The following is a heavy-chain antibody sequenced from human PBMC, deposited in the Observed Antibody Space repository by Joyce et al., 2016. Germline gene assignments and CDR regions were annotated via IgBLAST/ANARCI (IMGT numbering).Heavy chain of an antibody. V-gene: IGHV4-4*02. Sequence: QVQLQESGPGLVKPSGTLSLTCAGSGGSISSRNWWSWVRQSSGKGLEWIGEIYYSGYNNNNPALKRRVTMSIDKSKNQFSLKLSSVTAADTAVYYCATSIYRNYAFDYWGQGALVLVSS. CDR2: IYYSGYN. CDR1: GGSISSRNW. D-gene: IGHD4-11*01. J-gene: IGHJ4*02. CDR3: ATSIYRNYAFDY.